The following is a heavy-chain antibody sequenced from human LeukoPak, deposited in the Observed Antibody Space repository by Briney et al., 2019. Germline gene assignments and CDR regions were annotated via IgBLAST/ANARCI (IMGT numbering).Heavy chain of an antibody. Sequence: PSETLSLTCAVYGGSFSGYYWSWIRQPPGKGLEWIGEINHSGSTNYNPSLKSQVTISVDTSKNQFSLKLSSVTAADTAVYYCARHLRRALDYWGQGTLVTVSS. CDR1: GGSFSGYY. V-gene: IGHV4-34*01. D-gene: IGHD3-3*01. CDR2: INHSGST. CDR3: ARHLRRALDY. J-gene: IGHJ4*02.